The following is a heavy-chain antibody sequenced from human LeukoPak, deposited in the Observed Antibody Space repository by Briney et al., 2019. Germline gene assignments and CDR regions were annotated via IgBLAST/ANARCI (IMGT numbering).Heavy chain of an antibody. CDR2: INHSGST. V-gene: IGHV4-34*01. CDR3: ARQKPTFTYYYGSGTYYFDY. Sequence: LRLSCAASGFTLSSYGMSWVRQPPGKGLEWIGEINHSGSTNYNPSLKSRVTISVDTSKNQFSLKLSSVTAADTAVYYCARQKPTFTYYYGSGTYYFDYWGQGTLVTVSS. J-gene: IGHJ4*02. D-gene: IGHD3-10*01. CDR1: GFTLSSYG.